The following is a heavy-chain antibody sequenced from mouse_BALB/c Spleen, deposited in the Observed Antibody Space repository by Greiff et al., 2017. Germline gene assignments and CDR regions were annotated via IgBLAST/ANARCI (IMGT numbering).Heavy chain of an antibody. J-gene: IGHJ4*01. CDR3: ARSDMITHYAMDY. CDR2: ISYSGST. Sequence: EVKLVESGPSLVKPSQTLSLTCSVTGDSITSGYWNWIRKFPGNKLEYMGYISYSGSTYYNPSLKSRISITRDTSKNQYYLQLNSVTTEDTATYYCARSDMITHYAMDYWGQGTSVTVSS. CDR1: GDSITSGY. V-gene: IGHV3-8*02. D-gene: IGHD2-4*01.